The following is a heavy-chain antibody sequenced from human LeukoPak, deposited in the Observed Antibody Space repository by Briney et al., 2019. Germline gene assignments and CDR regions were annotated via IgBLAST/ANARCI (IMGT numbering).Heavy chain of an antibody. D-gene: IGHD3-16*02. CDR1: GFTFSTYA. J-gene: IGHJ1*01. CDR3: AREGDSRWGELSP. Sequence: GGSLRLSCAASGFTFSTYAIHWVRQAPGKGLEWVAVIWFDGSEQYYADSVKGRFIISRDNSKSPSNLQLNSLRAEDTAVYYCAREGDSRWGELSPWGQGTLVTVSS. CDR2: IWFDGSEQ. V-gene: IGHV3-33*01.